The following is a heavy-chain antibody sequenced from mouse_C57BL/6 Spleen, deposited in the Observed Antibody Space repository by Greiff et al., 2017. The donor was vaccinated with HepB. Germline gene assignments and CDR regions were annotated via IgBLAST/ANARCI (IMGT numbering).Heavy chain of an antibody. CDR2: INYDGSST. Sequence: EVKVVESEGGLVQPGSSMKLSCTASGFTFSDYYMAWVRQVPEKGLEWVANINYDGSSTYYLDSLKSRFIISRDNAKNILYLQMSSLKSEDTATYYCARDGYYGKYFDVWGTGTTVTVSS. J-gene: IGHJ1*03. D-gene: IGHD2-3*01. CDR3: ARDGYYGKYFDV. CDR1: GFTFSDYY. V-gene: IGHV5-16*01.